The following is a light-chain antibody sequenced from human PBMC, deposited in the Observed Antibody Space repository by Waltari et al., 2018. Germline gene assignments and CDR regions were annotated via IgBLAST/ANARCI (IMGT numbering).Light chain of an antibody. CDR1: SSDLGGYIH. J-gene: IGLJ1*01. V-gene: IGLV2-14*01. Sequence: QSALTQPSSVPGAPGQSTTISCPGTSSDLGGYIHVSWYQQQPGKAPKLLISDVNKRPSGVSNRFSGSKSGNTASLTISGLQAEDEADYYCSSYTSITTYVFGTGTKVTVL. CDR2: DVN. CDR3: SSYTSITTYV.